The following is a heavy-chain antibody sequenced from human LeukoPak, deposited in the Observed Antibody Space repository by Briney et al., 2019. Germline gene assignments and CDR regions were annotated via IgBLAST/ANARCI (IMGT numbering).Heavy chain of an antibody. V-gene: IGHV4-30-2*01. Sequence: SETLSLTCAVSGGSISSGGYSWSWIRQPPGKGLEWIGYIYHSGNTYYNPSLKSRVTMSVDRSKNQFSLKLSSVTAADTAVYYCASPNRAAAGIYYWGQGTLVTVSS. J-gene: IGHJ4*02. D-gene: IGHD6-13*01. CDR3: ASPNRAAAGIYY. CDR2: IYHSGNT. CDR1: GGSISSGGYS.